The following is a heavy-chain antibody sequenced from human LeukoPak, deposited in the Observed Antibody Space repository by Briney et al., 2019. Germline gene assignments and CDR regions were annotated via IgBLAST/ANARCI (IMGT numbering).Heavy chain of an antibody. CDR1: GGSISSSSYY. D-gene: IGHD2-2*01. Sequence: PSETLSLTCTVSGGSISSSSYYWGWIRQPPGKGLEWIGSIYYSGSTYYNPSLKSRVTISVDTSKNQSSLKLSSVTAADTAVYYCASPYCSSTSCYRPRPYYYGMDVWGQGATVTVSS. J-gene: IGHJ6*02. CDR2: IYYSGST. V-gene: IGHV4-39*01. CDR3: ASPYCSSTSCYRPRPYYYGMDV.